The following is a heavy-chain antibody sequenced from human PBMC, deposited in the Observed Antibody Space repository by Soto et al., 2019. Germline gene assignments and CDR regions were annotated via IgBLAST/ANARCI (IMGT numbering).Heavy chain of an antibody. CDR3: ARGGDCSSTSCYLAGDWYFDL. CDR1: GFTFSDYY. J-gene: IGHJ2*01. V-gene: IGHV3-11*01. Sequence: QVQLVESGGGLVKPGGSLRLSCAASGFTFSDYYMRWIRQAPGKGLEGVSYISSSGSTIYYADSVKGRFTISRDNAKNSLYLQMNSLRAEDTAVYYCARGGDCSSTSCYLAGDWYFDLWGRGTLVTVSS. CDR2: ISSSGSTI. D-gene: IGHD2-2*01.